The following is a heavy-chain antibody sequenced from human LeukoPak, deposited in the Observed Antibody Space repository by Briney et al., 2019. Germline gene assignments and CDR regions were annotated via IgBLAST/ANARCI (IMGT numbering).Heavy chain of an antibody. Sequence: PSETLSLTCTVSGGPISSYYWNWVRQPPGKGLEWIGYVYYSGSTNYNPSLKSRVTISVDTSMNQFSLKLSSVTAADTAVYYCARHSTRGDYSNWFDPWGQGTLVTVSS. J-gene: IGHJ5*02. CDR2: VYYSGST. CDR1: GGPISSYY. CDR3: ARHSTRGDYSNWFDP. D-gene: IGHD4-17*01. V-gene: IGHV4-59*08.